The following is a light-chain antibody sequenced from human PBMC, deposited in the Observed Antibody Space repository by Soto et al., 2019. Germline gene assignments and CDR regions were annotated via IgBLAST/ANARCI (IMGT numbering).Light chain of an antibody. CDR2: STS. CDR1: TGAVTSGNY. Sequence: QAVVTQEPSLTVSPGGTATLTCASSTGAVTSGNYPNWFQQKPGQPPRALIYSTSKKQSWTPARFSGSLLGGKAALTLSGVQPEDEAEYYCLLYYDGPRVWFFGGGTKLTVL. J-gene: IGLJ3*02. V-gene: IGLV7-43*01. CDR3: LLYYDGPRVWF.